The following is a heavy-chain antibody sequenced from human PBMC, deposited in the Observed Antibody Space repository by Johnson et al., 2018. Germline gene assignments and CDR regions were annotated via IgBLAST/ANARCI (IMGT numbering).Heavy chain of an antibody. J-gene: IGHJ2*01. D-gene: IGHD3-3*01. CDR2: INSDGSTL. Sequence: EVQLLESGGGLVQPGGSLRLSCAASGYTFNSYWMHWVLQAPGKGLVWVSRINSDGSTLAYADSVTGRFTVSRDNAKNTVYLQMNSLRAEDTAVYYCARESFWSGYYYYFDLWGRGTLVTFSS. CDR3: ARESFWSGYYYYFDL. CDR1: GYTFNSYW. V-gene: IGHV3-74*01.